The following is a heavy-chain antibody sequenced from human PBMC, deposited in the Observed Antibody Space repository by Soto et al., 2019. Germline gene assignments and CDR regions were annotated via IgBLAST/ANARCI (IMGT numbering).Heavy chain of an antibody. V-gene: IGHV3-66*01. CDR1: GFTVSSNY. Sequence: EVQLVESGGGLVQPGGSLRLSCAASGFTVSSNYMSWVRQAPGKGLEWVSVIYSGGSTYYADSVKGRFTISRDNSKNTLYLPMNSLRAEDTAVYYCARSRGSSGWYCNTRYYFDYWGQGTLVTVSS. CDR3: ARSRGSSGWYCNTRYYFDY. D-gene: IGHD6-19*01. J-gene: IGHJ4*02. CDR2: IYSGGST.